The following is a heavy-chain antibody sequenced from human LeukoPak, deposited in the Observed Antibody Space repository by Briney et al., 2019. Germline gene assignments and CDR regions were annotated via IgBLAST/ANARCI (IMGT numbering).Heavy chain of an antibody. Sequence: PSETLSLTCGVSGYSLTSGFHWDWIRQPPGKGLEWIGSIYHSENAYYNPSLKSRVTISVDTSKNQFSLKLSSVTAADTAVYYCARASVLLSMDVWGKGTTVTISS. J-gene: IGHJ6*03. V-gene: IGHV4-38-2*01. CDR3: ARASVLLSMDV. CDR2: IYHSENA. D-gene: IGHD3-10*01. CDR1: GYSLTSGFH.